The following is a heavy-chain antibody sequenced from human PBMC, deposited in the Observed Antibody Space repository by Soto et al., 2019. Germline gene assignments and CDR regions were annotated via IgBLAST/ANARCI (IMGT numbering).Heavy chain of an antibody. CDR3: ARSPPATGDWDY. D-gene: IGHD3-10*01. V-gene: IGHV4-31*03. J-gene: IGHJ4*02. Sequence: SETLSLTCTVSGGSISSGGYYWSWIRQHPGKGLEWIGYIYYSGSTYYNPSLKSRVTRAVDTSKNQFSLKLSSVTAADTAVYYCARSPPATGDWDYWGQGTLVTVSS. CDR1: GGSISSGGYY. CDR2: IYYSGST.